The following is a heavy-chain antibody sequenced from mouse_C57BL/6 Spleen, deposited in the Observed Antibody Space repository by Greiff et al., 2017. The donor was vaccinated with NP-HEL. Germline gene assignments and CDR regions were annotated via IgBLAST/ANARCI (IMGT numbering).Heavy chain of an antibody. V-gene: IGHV1-53*01. CDR2: INPSNGGT. CDR1: GYTFTSYW. CDR3: ARGYYGNLLDY. D-gene: IGHD2-1*01. Sequence: QVQLQQSGTELVKPGASVKLSCKASGYTFTSYWMHWVKQRPGQGLEWIGNINPSNGGTHYNEKFKSKATMTVDKSSSTAYMQLSSLTSEDSAVYYCARGYYGNLLDYWGQGTTLTVSS. J-gene: IGHJ2*01.